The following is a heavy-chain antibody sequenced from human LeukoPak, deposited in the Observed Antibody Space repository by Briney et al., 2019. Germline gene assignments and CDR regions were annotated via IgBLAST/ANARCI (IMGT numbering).Heavy chain of an antibody. D-gene: IGHD6-25*01. V-gene: IGHV4-4*02. CDR3: ASARAAKDIQDFQH. CDR2: IYHSGST. J-gene: IGHJ1*01. Sequence: SETLSLTCAVSGGSISSSNWWSWVRQPPGKGLEWIGEIYHSGSTNYNPSLKSRATISVDKSKNQFSLKLSSVTAADTAVYYCASARAAKDIQDFQHWGQGTLVTVSS. CDR1: GGSISSSNW.